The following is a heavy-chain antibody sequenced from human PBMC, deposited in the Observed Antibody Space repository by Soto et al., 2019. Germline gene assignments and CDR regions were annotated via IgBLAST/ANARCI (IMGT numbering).Heavy chain of an antibody. CDR3: ARDLAAAAY. CDR1: GYIFTNYY. Sequence: QVQLVQSGAEVKKPGASVKVSCKASGYIFTNYYIHWVRQAPGQGLEWMAIINPLPTSGSTNYAHKVQGRVTVTRETSTSTVHLAVSSLRSDDTAVYYCARDLAAAAYWGQGTLVTVSS. V-gene: IGHV1-46*04. J-gene: IGHJ4*02. D-gene: IGHD6-13*01. CDR2: INPLPTSGST.